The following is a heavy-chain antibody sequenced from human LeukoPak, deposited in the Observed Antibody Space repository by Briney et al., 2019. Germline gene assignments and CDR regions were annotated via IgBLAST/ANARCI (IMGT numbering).Heavy chain of an antibody. J-gene: IGHJ6*03. CDR2: IYYSGST. D-gene: IGHD3-10*01. CDR1: GGSISSSSYY. V-gene: IGHV4-39*07. CDR3: ARTGGSFYFYYYMDV. Sequence: SETLSLTCTVSGGSISSSSYYWGWIRQPPGKGLEWIGSIYYSGSTYYNPSLKSRVTISVDTSKNQFSLKVSSVTAADTAVYFCARTGGSFYFYYYMDVWGKGTMVTVSS.